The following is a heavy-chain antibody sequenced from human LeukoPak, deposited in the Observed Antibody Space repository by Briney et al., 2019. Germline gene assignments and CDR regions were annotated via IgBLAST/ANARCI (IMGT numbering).Heavy chain of an antibody. CDR3: ARPIGSGSYLSYEFDY. V-gene: IGHV5-51*01. CDR1: GYSFTSYW. Sequence: GESLKISCKGSGYSFTSYWIGWVRQMPGKGLEWMGIIYPGDSDTRYSPSFQGQVTISADKSMSTAYLQWSSLKASDTAMYYCARPIGSGSYLSYEFDYWGQGTLVTVSS. J-gene: IGHJ4*02. D-gene: IGHD3-10*01. CDR2: IYPGDSDT.